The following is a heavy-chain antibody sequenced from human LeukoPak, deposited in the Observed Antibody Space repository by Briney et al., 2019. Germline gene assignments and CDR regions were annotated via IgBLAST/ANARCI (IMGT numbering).Heavy chain of an antibody. CDR3: AKDGVTTSWGYYYYMDV. V-gene: IGHV3-43*01. CDR2: ISWDGGST. Sequence: GGSLRLSCAASGFTFDDYTMHWVRQAPGKGLEWVSLISWDGGSTYYADSVKGRFTISRDNSKNSLYLQMNSLRTEDTALYYCAKDGVTTSWGYYYYMDVWGKGTTVTVSS. J-gene: IGHJ6*03. D-gene: IGHD4-17*01. CDR1: GFTFDDYT.